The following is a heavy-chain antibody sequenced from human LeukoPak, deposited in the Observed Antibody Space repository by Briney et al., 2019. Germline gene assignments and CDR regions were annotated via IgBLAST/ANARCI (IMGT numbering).Heavy chain of an antibody. Sequence: GGSLRLSYAASGFIFSSYDFNWVRQAPGKGLEWVSYISSRSRTIYYADSVKGRFTISRDNAQKSLYLQINSLRGDDTALYYCVRGTRAFDVWGQGTMVTVSS. CDR2: ISSRSRTI. CDR3: VRGTRAFDV. V-gene: IGHV3-48*04. J-gene: IGHJ3*01. CDR1: GFIFSSYD.